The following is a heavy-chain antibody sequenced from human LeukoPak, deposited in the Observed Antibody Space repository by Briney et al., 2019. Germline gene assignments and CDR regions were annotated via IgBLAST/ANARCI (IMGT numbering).Heavy chain of an antibody. CDR2: IYYSGST. CDR3: ARLSSTLYYSMGV. Sequence: SETLSLTCTVSGVSISSYYWSWIRQPPGKGLEWIEYIYYSGSTNYDPSLKSRVTISVDTSKNQVSLTVNSVTAADTAVYYCARLSSTLYYSMGVWGPGTAVTVSS. V-gene: IGHV4-59*08. J-gene: IGHJ6*02. CDR1: GVSISSYY. D-gene: IGHD5/OR15-5a*01.